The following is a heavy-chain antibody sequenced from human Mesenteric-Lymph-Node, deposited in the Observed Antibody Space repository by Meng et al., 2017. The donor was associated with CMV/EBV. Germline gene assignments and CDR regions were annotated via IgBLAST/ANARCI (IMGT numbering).Heavy chain of an antibody. Sequence: GSLRLSCAVYGGSFSGYYWSWIRQPPGKGLEWIGEINHSGSTYYNPSLKSRVTISVDTSKNQFSLKLSSVTAADTAVYYCARDRGLEWLLGDIWGQGTMVTVSS. V-gene: IGHV4-34*01. CDR2: INHSGST. D-gene: IGHD3-3*01. CDR1: GGSFSGYY. J-gene: IGHJ3*02. CDR3: ARDRGLEWLLGDI.